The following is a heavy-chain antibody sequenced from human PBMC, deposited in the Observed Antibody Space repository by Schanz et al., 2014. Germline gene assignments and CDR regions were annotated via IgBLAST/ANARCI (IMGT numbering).Heavy chain of an antibody. CDR1: GFTFSSYA. CDR2: ISASGGTT. Sequence: EVQLLESGGGLVQPGGSLRLSCAASGFTFSSYAMSWVRQIPGKGLEWVSAISASGGTTYYADSVKGRFTISRDNSKSTLYLQMISLRAEDTAVDFCAKYRGVDCGDDWFNWYFDLWGRGTLVTVSS. J-gene: IGHJ2*01. D-gene: IGHD2-21*02. V-gene: IGHV3-23*01. CDR3: AKYRGVDCGDDWFNWYFDL.